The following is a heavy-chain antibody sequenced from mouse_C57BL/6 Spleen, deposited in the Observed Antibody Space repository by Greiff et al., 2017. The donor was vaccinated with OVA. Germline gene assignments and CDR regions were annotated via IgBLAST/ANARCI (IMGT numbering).Heavy chain of an antibody. CDR2: IDPSDSYT. V-gene: IGHV1-69*01. D-gene: IGHD2-3*01. Sequence: QVQLQQPGAELVMPGASVTLSCQASGYTFTSYWMHWVKQRPGQGLAWIGEIDPSDSYTNYTQKFKGKATLTVDKSSSTAYMQLSSLTSEDSAVYYCARFYEGYDVDYWGQGTTLTVSS. J-gene: IGHJ2*01. CDR1: GYTFTSYW. CDR3: ARFYEGYDVDY.